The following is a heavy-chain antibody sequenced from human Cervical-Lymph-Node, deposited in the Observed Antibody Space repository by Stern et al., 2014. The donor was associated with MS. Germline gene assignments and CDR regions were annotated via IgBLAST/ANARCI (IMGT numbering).Heavy chain of an antibody. D-gene: IGHD6-6*01. J-gene: IGHJ4*02. CDR3: ATRNIGTRGY. CDR2: IYSCGKT. CDR1: GFTVSNNY. V-gene: IGHV3-66*02. Sequence: EVQLVQSGGGLVQPGGSLRLSCAASGFTVSNNYMTWVRQGPGMGLEWVSLIYSCGKTEYEVSVKCRFTISRENSKNTLYLQMNSLRPEDTAVYYCATRNIGTRGYWGQGALVTVSS.